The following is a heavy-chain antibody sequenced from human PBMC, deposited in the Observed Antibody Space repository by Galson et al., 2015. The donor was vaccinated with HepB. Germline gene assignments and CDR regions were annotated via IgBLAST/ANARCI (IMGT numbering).Heavy chain of an antibody. D-gene: IGHD3-10*01. CDR3: ARDGLVVGHDYYGSGSYSYFDY. J-gene: IGHJ4*02. V-gene: IGHV3-21*01. CDR2: ISSSSSYI. Sequence: SLRLSCAASGFTFSTYNMNWVRQAPGKGLEWVSSISSSSSYIYYADSVKGRFTISRDNAKNSLYLQMNSLRAEDTAVYYCARDGLVVGHDYYGSGSYSYFDYWGQGTLVTVSS. CDR1: GFTFSTYN.